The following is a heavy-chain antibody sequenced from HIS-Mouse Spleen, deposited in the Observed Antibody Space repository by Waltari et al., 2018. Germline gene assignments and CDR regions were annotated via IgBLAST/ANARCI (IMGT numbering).Heavy chain of an antibody. Sequence: QVQLVQSGAEVKKPGASVKVSCKASGYTFTGYYMHWVRKAPGKGLEWMGWINPNSGGTNYAQKFQGRVTMTRDTSISTAYMELSRLRSDDTAVYYCARPLWFGYGDAFDIWGQGTMVTVSS. V-gene: IGHV1-2*02. D-gene: IGHD3-10*01. CDR2: INPNSGGT. J-gene: IGHJ3*02. CDR3: ARPLWFGYGDAFDI. CDR1: GYTFTGYY.